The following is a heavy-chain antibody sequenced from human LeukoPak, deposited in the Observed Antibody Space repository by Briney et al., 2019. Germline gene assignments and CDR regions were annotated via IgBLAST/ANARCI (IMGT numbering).Heavy chain of an antibody. Sequence: GGSLRLSCAASGFTFSSYAMSWVRQAPGKGLEWVSAISGSGGGTYYADSVKGRFTISRDNSKNTLYLQMNSLRAEDTAVYYCAKSIWSGYLNWFDPWGQGTLVTVSS. CDR3: AKSIWSGYLNWFDP. D-gene: IGHD3-3*01. CDR2: ISGSGGGT. CDR1: GFTFSSYA. V-gene: IGHV3-23*01. J-gene: IGHJ5*02.